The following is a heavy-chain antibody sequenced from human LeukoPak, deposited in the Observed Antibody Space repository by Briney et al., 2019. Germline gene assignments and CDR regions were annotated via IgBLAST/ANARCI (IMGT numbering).Heavy chain of an antibody. Sequence: GGSLRLSCAASGFTFSSYAMSWVRQAPGKGLEWVSAISGSGGSTYYADSVKGRLTISRDNSKNTLYLQMNSLRAEDTAVYYCAKDPDYYDSSGYYYGTLFDYWGQGTLVTVSS. J-gene: IGHJ4*02. CDR1: GFTFSSYA. CDR2: ISGSGGST. V-gene: IGHV3-23*01. D-gene: IGHD3-22*01. CDR3: AKDPDYYDSSGYYYGTLFDY.